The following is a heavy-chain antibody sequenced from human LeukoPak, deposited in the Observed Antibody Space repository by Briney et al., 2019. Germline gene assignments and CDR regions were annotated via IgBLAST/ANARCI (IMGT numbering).Heavy chain of an antibody. J-gene: IGHJ3*02. V-gene: IGHV4-4*09. Sequence: PSETLSLTCTVSGGSISSYYWSWIRQPPGKGLEWIGYIYTSGSTNYNPSLKSRVTISVDTSKNQFNLKLSSVSAADTAVYYCAIETVLNYAFDICGQGTMVTVSS. CDR1: GGSISSYY. D-gene: IGHD1-1*01. CDR3: AIETVLNYAFDI. CDR2: IYTSGST.